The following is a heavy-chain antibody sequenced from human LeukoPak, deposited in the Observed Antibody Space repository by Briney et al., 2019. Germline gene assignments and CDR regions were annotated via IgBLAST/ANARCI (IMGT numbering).Heavy chain of an antibody. CDR1: GYTFTSYY. CDR3: ARAIEMGIAAY. CDR2: INPSGGST. Sequence: ASVKVSCKASGYTFTSYYLHWVRQAPGQGLEWMGIINPSGGSTTYAHKFQGRVTMTRDTSTSTVYMELSSLRSEDTAVYYCARAIEMGIAAYWGQGTLVTVSS. J-gene: IGHJ4*02. D-gene: IGHD6-13*01. V-gene: IGHV1-46*01.